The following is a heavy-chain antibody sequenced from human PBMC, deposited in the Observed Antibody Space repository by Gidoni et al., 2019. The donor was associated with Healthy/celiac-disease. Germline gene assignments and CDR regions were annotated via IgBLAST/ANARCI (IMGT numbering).Heavy chain of an antibody. J-gene: IGHJ4*02. CDR2: IRSKAYGGTT. CDR1: GFTLGASA. Sequence: EVQLVDSGGGLVQPGRSLSLSCTASGFTLGASAMSWFRQAPGQGLEGVGFIRSKAYGGTTEYAASVKGRFTISRDDSKSIAYLQMNSLKTEDTAVYYCTRDKPRVWELPTHTFDYWGQGTLVTVSS. V-gene: IGHV3-49*03. D-gene: IGHD1-26*01. CDR3: TRDKPRVWELPTHTFDY.